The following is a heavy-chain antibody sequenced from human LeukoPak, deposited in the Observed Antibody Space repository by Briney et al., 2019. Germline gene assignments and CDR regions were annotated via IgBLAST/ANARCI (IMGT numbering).Heavy chain of an antibody. CDR3: AKDSVALVIADAFDI. D-gene: IGHD3/OR15-3a*01. J-gene: IGHJ3*02. V-gene: IGHV3-30*18. CDR2: TSYDGSNK. CDR1: GFTFSSYG. Sequence: GGSLRLSCAASGFTFSSYGMHWVRQAPGKGLEWVAVTSYDGSNKYYADSVKGRFTISRDNSKNTLYLQMNSLRAEDTAVYYCAKDSVALVIADAFDIWGQGTMVTVSS.